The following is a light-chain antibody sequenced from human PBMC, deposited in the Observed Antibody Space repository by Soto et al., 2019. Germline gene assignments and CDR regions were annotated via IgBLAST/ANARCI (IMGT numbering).Light chain of an antibody. CDR2: EGS. J-gene: IGLJ2*01. CDR1: SRDVGSYNL. V-gene: IGLV2-23*01. Sequence: QSALTQPASVSGSPGQSITISCTGTSRDVGSYNLVSWYQQHSGKAPKLMIYEGSMRPSGVSNRFSGSKSGNTASLTISGVQAEDEAEYYCCSYAGSSVAFGGGTKVTVL. CDR3: CSYAGSSVA.